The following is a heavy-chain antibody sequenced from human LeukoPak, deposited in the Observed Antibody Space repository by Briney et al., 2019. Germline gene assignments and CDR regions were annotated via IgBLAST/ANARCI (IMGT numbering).Heavy chain of an antibody. CDR1: GYSFTSYW. V-gene: IGHV5-51*01. J-gene: IGHJ4*02. D-gene: IGHD5-18*01. CDR3: ARLVAPQDTASPIGSFDY. Sequence: GESLKISCKGSGYSFTSYWIGWVRQMPGKGLEWMGIIYPGDSDTRYSPSFQGQVAISADKSISTAYLQWSSLKASDTAMYYCARLVAPQDTASPIGSFDYWGQGTLVTVSS. CDR2: IYPGDSDT.